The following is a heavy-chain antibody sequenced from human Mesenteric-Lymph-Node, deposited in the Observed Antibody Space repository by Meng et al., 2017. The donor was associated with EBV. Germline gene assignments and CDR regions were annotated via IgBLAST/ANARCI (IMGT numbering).Heavy chain of an antibody. Sequence: QITLKESGPTLVKAXXTLMLTCTFXGFSLSTSGVGVGWVRQTPGKALEWLGLIYWDDDKRYRPSLNTRLTITKDTSKNQVVLTMTNMDPADTGTYYCAHRRREDTGYQSAFHYWGPGLLATVSS. CDR3: AHRRREDTGYQSAFHY. J-gene: IGHJ4*02. CDR2: IYWDDDK. D-gene: IGHD5-12*01. V-gene: IGHV2-5*02. CDR1: GFSLSTSGVG.